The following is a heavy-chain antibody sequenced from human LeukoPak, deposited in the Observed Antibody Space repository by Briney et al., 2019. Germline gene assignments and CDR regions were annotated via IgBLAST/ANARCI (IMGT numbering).Heavy chain of an antibody. Sequence: PGGSLRLSCAASGFPFSSYTFNWVRQPPGKGLEWIGSIYYSGSTYYNPSLKSRVTISVDTSKNQFSLKLSSVTAADTAVYYCARSDSSWSPFDYWGQGTLVTVSS. V-gene: IGHV4-39*07. CDR2: IYYSGST. J-gene: IGHJ4*02. CDR1: GFPFSSYT. CDR3: ARSDSSWSPFDY. D-gene: IGHD6-13*01.